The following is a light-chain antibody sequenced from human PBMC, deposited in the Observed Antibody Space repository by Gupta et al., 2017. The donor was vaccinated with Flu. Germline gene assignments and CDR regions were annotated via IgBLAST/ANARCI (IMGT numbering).Light chain of an antibody. CDR3: QSSDSSLSASRV. CDR1: NSNIGAGYG. V-gene: IGLV1-40*01. J-gene: IGLJ3*02. Sequence: QSVLTQPPSVSGAPGQRVTISCIGSNSNIGAGYGVHWYQQVPGKAPKLLIYVDTYRPSGVPDRFSGSKSGTSASLAITGLQAEDEADYYCQSSDSSLSASRVFGGGTKLTVL. CDR2: VDT.